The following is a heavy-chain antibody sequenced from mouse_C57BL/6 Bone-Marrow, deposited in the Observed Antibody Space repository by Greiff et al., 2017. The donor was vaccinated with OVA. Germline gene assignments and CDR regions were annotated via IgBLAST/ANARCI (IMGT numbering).Heavy chain of an antibody. V-gene: IGHV2-6*03. J-gene: IGHJ1*03. CDR3: ARDYGSSPWYFDV. D-gene: IGHD1-1*01. CDR2: IWSDGST. Sequence: QVQLQQSGPGLVAPSQSLSITCTVSGFSFTSYGVHWVRQPPGKGLEWLVVIWSDGSTTYNSALKSRLSISKDNSKSQVFLKMNSLQTDDTAMYYCARDYGSSPWYFDVWGTGTTVTVSS. CDR1: GFSFTSYG.